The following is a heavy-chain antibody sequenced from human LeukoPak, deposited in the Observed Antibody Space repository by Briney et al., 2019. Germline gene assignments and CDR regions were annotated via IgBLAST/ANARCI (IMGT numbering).Heavy chain of an antibody. V-gene: IGHV3-11*01. Sequence: GGFLRLSCAASGFTFSDYYMSWIRQAPGKGLEWVSYISSSGSTIYYTDSVKGRFTIPRDNAKNSLYLQMNSLRAEDTAVYYCARVSPYYYGMDVWGQGTTVTVSS. CDR3: ARVSPYYYGMDV. CDR1: GFTFSDYY. CDR2: ISSSGSTI. J-gene: IGHJ6*02.